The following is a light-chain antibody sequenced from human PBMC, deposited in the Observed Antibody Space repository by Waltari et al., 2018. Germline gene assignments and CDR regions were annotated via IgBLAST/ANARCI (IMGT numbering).Light chain of an antibody. CDR1: STDIGVSDY. CDR2: DVT. V-gene: IGLV2-23*02. Sequence: PGQSITISCTGTSTDIGVSDYVSWYQHDPGKAPKAMNYDVTKRPSGVSNRFSGSKSGNTASLTISGLQAEDEADYYCCSYAGNNYVLFGGGTTLTVL. CDR3: CSYAGNNYVL. J-gene: IGLJ2*01.